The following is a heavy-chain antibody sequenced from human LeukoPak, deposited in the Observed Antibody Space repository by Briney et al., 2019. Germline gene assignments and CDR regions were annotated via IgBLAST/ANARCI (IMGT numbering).Heavy chain of an antibody. Sequence: DSVKGRFTISRDNSKNTLYLQMDSLRAEDTAVYYCAQANLAGYNTFDYWGQGTLVTVSS. J-gene: IGHJ4*02. D-gene: IGHD5-24*01. V-gene: IGHV3-23*01. CDR3: AQANLAGYNTFDY.